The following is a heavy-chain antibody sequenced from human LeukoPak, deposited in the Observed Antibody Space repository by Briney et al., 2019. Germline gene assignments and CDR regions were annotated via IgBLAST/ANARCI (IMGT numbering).Heavy chain of an antibody. CDR3: AKGSMEGPATMFDY. CDR1: GFTFSSYA. J-gene: IGHJ4*02. V-gene: IGHV3-23*01. D-gene: IGHD2-2*01. Sequence: PGGSLRLSCAASGFTFSSYAMTRVRQAPGKGLEWVSGVSGSGISTYYADTVKGRFTISRDKSKNTLFLQMNSLRAEDTAVYYCAKGSMEGPATMFDYWGQGTLVTVSS. CDR2: VSGSGIST.